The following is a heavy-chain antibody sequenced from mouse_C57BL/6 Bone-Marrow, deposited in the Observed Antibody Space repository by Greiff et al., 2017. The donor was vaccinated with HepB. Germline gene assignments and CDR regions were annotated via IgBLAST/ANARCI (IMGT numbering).Heavy chain of an antibody. CDR3: ARMSASGSSLFDY. D-gene: IGHD1-1*01. CDR1: GYTFTSYW. CDR2: INPSNGGT. Sequence: QVQLQQPGTELVKPGASVKLSCKASGYTFTSYWMHWVKQRPGQGLEWIGNINPSNGGTNYNEKFKSKATLTVDKSSSTAYMQLISLTSEDSAVYDCARMSASGSSLFDYWGQGTTLTVSS. V-gene: IGHV1-53*01. J-gene: IGHJ2*01.